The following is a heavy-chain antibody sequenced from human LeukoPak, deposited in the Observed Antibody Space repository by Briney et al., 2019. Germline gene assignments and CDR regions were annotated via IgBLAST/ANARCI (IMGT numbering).Heavy chain of an antibody. D-gene: IGHD2-15*01. CDR3: ARDSGGSRTPFDY. CDR1: GGSISSSSYY. V-gene: IGHV4-61*02. J-gene: IGHJ4*02. Sequence: SETLSLTCTVSGGSISSSSYYWSWIRQPAGKGLEWIGRIYTSGSTNYNPSLKSRVTISVDTSKNQFSLKLSPVTAADTAVYYCARDSGGSRTPFDYWGQGTLVTVSS. CDR2: IYTSGST.